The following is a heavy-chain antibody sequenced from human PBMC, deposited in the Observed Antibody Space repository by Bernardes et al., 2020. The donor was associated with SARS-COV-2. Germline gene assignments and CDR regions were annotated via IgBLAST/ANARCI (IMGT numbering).Heavy chain of an antibody. J-gene: IGHJ5*02. CDR1: GFAFSAYV. CDR3: VKVSVAGTSPDH. Sequence: GGSLRLSCLASGFAFSAYVMHWVRQAPGKGLEYVSAINNNGDNTYYADSVKGRFTISRDNSKNTLYLQMTSLRAEDTAVYYCVKVSVAGTSPDHWGQGTLVTVSS. CDR2: INNNGDNT. D-gene: IGHD6-19*01. V-gene: IGHV3-64D*06.